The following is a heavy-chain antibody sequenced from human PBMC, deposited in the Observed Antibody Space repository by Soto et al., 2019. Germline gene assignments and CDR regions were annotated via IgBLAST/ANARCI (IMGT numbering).Heavy chain of an antibody. CDR1: GFTFSSYA. CDR3: AKGRYYGSGSYYDY. V-gene: IGHV3-23*01. Sequence: PGGSLRLSCAASGFTFSSYAMSWVRQAPGKGLEWVSAISGSGGSTYYADSVKGRFTISRDNSKNTLYLQMNSLGAEDTAVYYCAKGRYYGSGSYYDYWGQGTLVTVSS. CDR2: ISGSGGST. D-gene: IGHD3-10*01. J-gene: IGHJ4*02.